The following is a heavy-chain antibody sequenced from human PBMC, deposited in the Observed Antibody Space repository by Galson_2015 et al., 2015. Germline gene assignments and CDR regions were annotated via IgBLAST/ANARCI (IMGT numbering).Heavy chain of an antibody. CDR2: IYYSGST. Sequence: IGYIYYSGSTNYNPSLKSRVTISVDTSKNQFSLKLSSVTAADTAVYYCARGTIAEDDYWGQGTLVTVSS. CDR3: ARGTIAEDDY. V-gene: IGHV4-59*09. D-gene: IGHD6-13*01. J-gene: IGHJ4*02.